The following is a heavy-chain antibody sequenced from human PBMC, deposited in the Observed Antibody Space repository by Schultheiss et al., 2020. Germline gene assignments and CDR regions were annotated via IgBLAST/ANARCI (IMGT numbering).Heavy chain of an antibody. V-gene: IGHV3-23*01. CDR1: GFTFSSYS. CDR3: ARGRLGSSSSWGKGSGAFDI. CDR2: IGRSGGST. Sequence: GGSLRLFCAASGFTFSSYSMNWVRQAPGKGLEWVSTIGRSGGSTYYADSVKGRLTISRDNSKNTLYLQMNSLRAEDTAVYYCARGRLGSSSSWGKGSGAFDIWGQGTMVTVSS. D-gene: IGHD6-13*01. J-gene: IGHJ3*02.